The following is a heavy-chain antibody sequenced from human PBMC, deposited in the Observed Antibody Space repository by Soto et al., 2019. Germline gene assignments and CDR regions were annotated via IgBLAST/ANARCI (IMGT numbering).Heavy chain of an antibody. J-gene: IGHJ6*02. CDR2: IIPIFGTA. CDR1: GGTFSSYA. V-gene: IGHV1-69*13. Sequence: SVKVSCKASGGTFSSYAISWVRQAPGQGLEWMGGIIPIFGTANYAQKFQGRVTITADESTSTAYMELSSLRSEDTAVYYCARVTGYCTNGVCYPLYGMDVWGQGTTATVSS. CDR3: ARVTGYCTNGVCYPLYGMDV. D-gene: IGHD2-8*01.